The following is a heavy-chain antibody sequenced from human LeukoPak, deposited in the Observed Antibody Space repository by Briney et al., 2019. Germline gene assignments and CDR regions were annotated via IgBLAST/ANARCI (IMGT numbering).Heavy chain of an antibody. CDR1: GFTFSIYA. Sequence: GGSLRLSCAASGFTFSIYALSWVRRAPGKGLEWVSVISGSGDSTNLADSVKGRFIVSRDNSKSTLYLQMNSLRAEDTAVYYCARDGYQVPTIFGTFDPWGQGTLVTVSS. J-gene: IGHJ5*02. CDR2: ISGSGDST. V-gene: IGHV3-23*01. CDR3: ARDGYQVPTIFGTFDP. D-gene: IGHD3-3*01.